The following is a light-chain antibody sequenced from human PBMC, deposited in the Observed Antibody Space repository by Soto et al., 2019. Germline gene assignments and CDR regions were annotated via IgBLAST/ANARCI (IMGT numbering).Light chain of an antibody. CDR3: QQYNSYSYT. V-gene: IGKV1-5*01. Sequence: DIQMTQSPSTLYASVGDRVTITCRASQSISSWLAWYQQKPGKAPKLLIYDASSLESGFPSRFSGSGSGTEFTLTISSLQPDDFATYYCQQYNSYSYTFGQGTKLEIK. CDR1: QSISSW. J-gene: IGKJ2*01. CDR2: DAS.